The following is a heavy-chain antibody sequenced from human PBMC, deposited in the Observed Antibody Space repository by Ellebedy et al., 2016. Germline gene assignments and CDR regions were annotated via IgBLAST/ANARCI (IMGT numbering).Heavy chain of an antibody. CDR1: GDSISSYY. CDR3: ARTTRYGMDV. CDR2: IYISGST. V-gene: IGHV4-4*07. D-gene: IGHD2-15*01. J-gene: IGHJ6*02. Sequence: GSPRLSXTVSGDSISSYYWTWIRQPAGKGLEWIGRIYISGSTNYNPSLKSRVTISVDTSKNQFSLKLSSVTAADTAVYYCARTTRYGMDVWGQGTTVTVSS.